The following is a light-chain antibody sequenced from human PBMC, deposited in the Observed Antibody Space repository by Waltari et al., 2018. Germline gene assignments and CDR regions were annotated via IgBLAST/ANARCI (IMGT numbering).Light chain of an antibody. CDR2: DTS. V-gene: IGKV3-11*01. Sequence: SCRASQRVTNYFAWYQQKPGQAPRLLIYDTSNRATGIPARFSGSGFGTDFTLTISSLEPEDFAVYYCQQRRDWPLTFGGGTKVEIK. CDR1: QRVTNY. J-gene: IGKJ4*01. CDR3: QQRRDWPLT.